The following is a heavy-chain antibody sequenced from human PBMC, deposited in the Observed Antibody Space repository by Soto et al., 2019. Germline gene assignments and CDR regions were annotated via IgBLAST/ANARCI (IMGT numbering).Heavy chain of an antibody. V-gene: IGHV3-23*01. D-gene: IGHD2-8*01. Sequence: EVQLLESGGGLVQPGGSLRLSCAASGFTFRNYAMTWVRQAPGKGLEWVSAISGNSGSTYYADSVRGRFTISRDNSKNTLYLQMNSLRAEDTAVYYCAKDPQPRCTIATCYIDYWGQGTLVTVSS. CDR2: ISGNSGST. J-gene: IGHJ4*02. CDR3: AKDPQPRCTIATCYIDY. CDR1: GFTFRNYA.